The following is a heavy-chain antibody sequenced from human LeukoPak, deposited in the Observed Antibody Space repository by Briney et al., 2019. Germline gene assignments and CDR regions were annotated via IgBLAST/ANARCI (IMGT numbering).Heavy chain of an antibody. V-gene: IGHV3-21*01. CDR1: GFTFSSYS. J-gene: IGHJ4*02. CDR3: ARDEGYYDSSGYYSPYYFDY. CDR2: ISSSSSYI. Sequence: PGGSLRLSCAASGFTFSSYSMNWVRQAPGKGLEWVSSISSSSSYIYYADSVKGRFTISRDNAKNSLYLQMNSLRAEDPAVYYCARDEGYYDSSGYYSPYYFDYWGQGTLVTVSS. D-gene: IGHD3-22*01.